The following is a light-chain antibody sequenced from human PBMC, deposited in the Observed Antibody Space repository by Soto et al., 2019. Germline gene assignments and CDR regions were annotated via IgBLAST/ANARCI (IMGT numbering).Light chain of an antibody. CDR2: GAS. CDR3: QQYNNWPPWT. J-gene: IGKJ1*01. Sequence: EIVMTHSQATLSVSPWERANLSCRSSQSVSSNLAWYQQTPGQAPRLLIYGASTRATAIPARFSGSGSGTEFTLTISSLQSEDFAVYFCQQYNNWPPWTCGQGTKVDIK. CDR1: QSVSSN. V-gene: IGKV3-15*01.